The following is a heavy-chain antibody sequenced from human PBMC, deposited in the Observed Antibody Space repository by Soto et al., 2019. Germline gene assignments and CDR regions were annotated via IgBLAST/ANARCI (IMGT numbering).Heavy chain of an antibody. CDR2: IYYSGRT. CDR1: GGSISSGGYY. Sequence: QVQLQESGPGLVKPSQTLSLTCTVSGGSISSGGYYWSWIRQHPGKGLEWIGYIYYSGRTYYNPSRHSRVSTAVDTTENQCSLKLTSVTAADTSVYYCARGSFSSSSSWFDPWGRGTLVTVSS. J-gene: IGHJ5*02. D-gene: IGHD6-6*01. CDR3: ARGSFSSSSSWFDP. V-gene: IGHV4-31*03.